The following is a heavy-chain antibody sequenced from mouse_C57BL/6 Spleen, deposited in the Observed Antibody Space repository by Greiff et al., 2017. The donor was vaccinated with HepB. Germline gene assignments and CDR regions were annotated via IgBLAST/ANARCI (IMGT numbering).Heavy chain of an antibody. CDR1: GYTFTDYN. CDR2: INPNNGGT. V-gene: IGHV1-18*01. J-gene: IGHJ4*01. Sequence: EVKLQESGPELVKPGASVKIPCKASGYTFTDYNMDWVKQSHGKSLEWIGDINPNNGGTIYNQKFKGKATLTVDKSSSTAYMELRSLTSGDTAVYYCARWLLRGDAMDYWGQGTSVTVSS. CDR3: ARWLLRGDAMDY. D-gene: IGHD2-3*01.